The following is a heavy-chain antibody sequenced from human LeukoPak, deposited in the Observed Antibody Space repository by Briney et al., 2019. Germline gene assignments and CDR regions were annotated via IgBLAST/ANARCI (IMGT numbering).Heavy chain of an antibody. V-gene: IGHV1-2*06. Sequence: ASVKVSCTASGYTFTDYYMHWVRQPPGQGLEWLGRINPYNGDTNYAQRFQGRVPMTSDTSITTEYMELSRLTYDDTAVYYCAKDAPVNIVVVPASNSWGQGTMVTVSS. D-gene: IGHD2-2*01. CDR3: AKDAPVNIVVVPASNS. CDR2: INPYNGDT. CDR1: GYTFTDYY. J-gene: IGHJ4*02.